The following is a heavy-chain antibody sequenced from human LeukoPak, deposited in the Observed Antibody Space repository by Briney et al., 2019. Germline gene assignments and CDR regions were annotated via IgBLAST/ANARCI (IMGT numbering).Heavy chain of an antibody. CDR1: GGSISSSSYY. D-gene: IGHD5-18*01. J-gene: IGHJ4*02. Sequence: SETLSLTCTVSGGSISSSSYYWGWIRQPPGKGLEWTGSIYYSGSTYYNPSLKSRVTISVDTSKNQFSLKLSSVTAADTAVYYCATRGYSYGSPFDYWGQGTLVTVSS. V-gene: IGHV4-39*01. CDR2: IYYSGST. CDR3: ATRGYSYGSPFDY.